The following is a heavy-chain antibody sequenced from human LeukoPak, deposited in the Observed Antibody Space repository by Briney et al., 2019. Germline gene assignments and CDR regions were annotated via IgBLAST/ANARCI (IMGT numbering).Heavy chain of an antibody. J-gene: IGHJ4*02. CDR3: ARDGGVYESSGYYLDY. Sequence: ASVKVSCKASGGTFSSYTISWVRQAPGQGLEWMGRIIPILGIANYAQKFQGRVTITADKCTSTAYMELSSLRFEATAVYYCARDGGVYESSGYYLDYWGQGTLVTVSS. CDR1: GGTFSSYT. D-gene: IGHD3-22*01. V-gene: IGHV1-69*04. CDR2: IIPILGIA.